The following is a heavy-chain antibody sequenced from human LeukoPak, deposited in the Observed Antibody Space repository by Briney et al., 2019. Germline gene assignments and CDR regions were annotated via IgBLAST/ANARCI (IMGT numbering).Heavy chain of an antibody. D-gene: IGHD5-18*01. V-gene: IGHV3-21*01. CDR3: ASPRGYSYGVFVY. J-gene: IGHJ4*02. CDR1: GFTFSSYS. Sequence: PGGSLRLSCAASGFTFSSYSMNWVRQAPGKGLEWVSSISSSSSYIYYADSVKGRFVISRDNAKTSLYLQMNSLRAEDTAVYYCASPRGYSYGVFVYWGEGTLVTVSS. CDR2: ISSSSSYI.